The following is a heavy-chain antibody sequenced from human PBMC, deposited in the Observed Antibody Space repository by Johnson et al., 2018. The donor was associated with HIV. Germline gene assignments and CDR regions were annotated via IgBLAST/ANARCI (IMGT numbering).Heavy chain of an antibody. CDR1: GFTFSSYA. CDR3: AKDSSSWYSTHAFDI. CDR2: IGSSGSTI. Sequence: VQLVESGGGVVQPGRSLRLSCAASGFTFSSYAMHWVRQAPGKGLEWVSYIGSSGSTIYYADSVKGRFTISRDNSKNTLYLQMNSLRPEDTAVYYCAKDSSSWYSTHAFDIWGQGKMVTVSS. V-gene: IGHV3-48*01. J-gene: IGHJ3*02. D-gene: IGHD6-13*01.